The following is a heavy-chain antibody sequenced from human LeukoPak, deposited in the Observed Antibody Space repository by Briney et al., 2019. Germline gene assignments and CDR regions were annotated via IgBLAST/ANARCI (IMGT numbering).Heavy chain of an antibody. CDR1: GGTFSSYA. D-gene: IGHD2-15*01. CDR3: ARDKYCSGGSCEGNWFDP. Sequence: SVKVSCKASGGTFSSYAISWVRQAPGQGLEWMGRIIPILGTANYAQKFQGRVTITADKSTSTAYMELSSLRSEDTAVYYCARDKYCSGGSCEGNWFDPWGQGTLVTVSS. CDR2: IIPILGTA. V-gene: IGHV1-69*04. J-gene: IGHJ5*02.